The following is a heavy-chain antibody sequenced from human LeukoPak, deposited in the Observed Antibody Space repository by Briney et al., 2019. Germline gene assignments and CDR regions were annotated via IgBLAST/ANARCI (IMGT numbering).Heavy chain of an antibody. CDR1: GFTFSSYW. J-gene: IGHJ4*02. CDR2: INSDGSST. V-gene: IGHV3-74*01. D-gene: IGHD6-19*01. Sequence: GGSLRLSCAASGFTFSSYWMHWVRQAPGKGLVWVSRINSDGSSTSCADSVKGRFTISRDNAKNTLYLQMNSLRAEDTAVYYCARVRIAVAAFDYWGQGTLVTVSS. CDR3: ARVRIAVAAFDY.